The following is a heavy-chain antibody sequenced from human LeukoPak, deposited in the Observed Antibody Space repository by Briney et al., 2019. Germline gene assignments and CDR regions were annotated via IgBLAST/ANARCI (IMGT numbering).Heavy chain of an antibody. J-gene: IGHJ4*02. D-gene: IGHD5-12*01. CDR1: GFTFSSYA. Sequence: GRSLRLSCAASGFTFSSYAMHWVRQAPGKGLEWVAVISYDGSNKYYADSVKGRFTISRDNSKNTLYLQMNSLRAEDTAVYYCAKWLSNGGVSLVATIAPFDYWGQGTLVTVSS. CDR3: AKWLSNGGVSLVATIAPFDY. V-gene: IGHV3-30-3*02. CDR2: ISYDGSNK.